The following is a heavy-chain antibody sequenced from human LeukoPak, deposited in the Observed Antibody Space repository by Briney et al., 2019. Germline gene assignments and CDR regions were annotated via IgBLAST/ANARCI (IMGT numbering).Heavy chain of an antibody. CDR3: ARDRRDYGDYGTPIDF. D-gene: IGHD4-17*01. Sequence: GASVKVSCKASGYTFTSYGISWVRQAPGQGLEWMGWISAYNGNTNYAQRLQSRVTMTTDTSTTTAYMELRSLRSDDTAVYYCARDRRDYGDYGTPIDFWGQGTLVTVSS. V-gene: IGHV1-18*04. J-gene: IGHJ4*02. CDR1: GYTFTSYG. CDR2: ISAYNGNT.